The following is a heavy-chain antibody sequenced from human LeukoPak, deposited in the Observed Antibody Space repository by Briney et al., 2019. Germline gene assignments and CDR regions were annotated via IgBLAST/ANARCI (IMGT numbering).Heavy chain of an antibody. V-gene: IGHV3-30*14. CDR1: GFTFSSYA. Sequence: PGGSLRLSCAASGFTFSSYAMHWVRQAPGKGLEWVAVISYDGSNKYYADSVKGRFTISRDNSKNTLYLQMNSLRAEDTAVYYCARSQWYSSSWYGDAGPYYYWGQGTLVTVSS. J-gene: IGHJ4*02. CDR3: ARSQWYSSSWYGDAGPYYY. CDR2: ISYDGSNK. D-gene: IGHD6-13*01.